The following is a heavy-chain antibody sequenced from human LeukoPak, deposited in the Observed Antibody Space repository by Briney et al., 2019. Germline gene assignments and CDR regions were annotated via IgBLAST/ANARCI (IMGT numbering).Heavy chain of an antibody. CDR1: GGSISSSGYY. V-gene: IGHV4-39*02. D-gene: IGHD5-24*01. Sequence: PSETLSLTCTVSGGSISSSGYYWGWIRQPPGKGLEWIGSIYYSGSTYYNPSLKSRVTISVDTSKNQFSLKLSSVTAADTAVYYCARERSRDGYSLDYWGQGTLVTVSS. J-gene: IGHJ4*02. CDR2: IYYSGST. CDR3: ARERSRDGYSLDY.